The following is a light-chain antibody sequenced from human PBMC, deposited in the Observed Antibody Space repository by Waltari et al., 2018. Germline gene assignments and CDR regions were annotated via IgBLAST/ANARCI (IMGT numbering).Light chain of an antibody. CDR1: RPNIGAGYD. J-gene: IGLJ2*01. CDR3: QSYDRDLNAVL. V-gene: IGLV1-40*01. Sequence: QSVLTQPPSVSAAPGPRVTISRTGTRPNIGAGYDLHLYQPIPGSAPKVPIYRDDNRPSGVPGRFSGSKSGTSASLSVTGLHVEDEADYFCQSYDRDLNAVLFGGGTKLTVL. CDR2: RDD.